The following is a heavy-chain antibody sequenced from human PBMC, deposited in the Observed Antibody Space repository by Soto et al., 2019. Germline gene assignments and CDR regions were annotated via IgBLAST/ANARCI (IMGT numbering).Heavy chain of an antibody. CDR2: MNPNSGNT. V-gene: IGHV1-8*01. CDR1: GYTFTSYD. J-gene: IGHJ4*02. CDR3: ARVSGDYIWGSDRLVLGY. D-gene: IGHD3-16*02. Sequence: ASVKVSCKASGYTFTSYDINWVRQATGQGLEWMGWMNPNSGNTGYAQKFQGRVTMTRNTSISTAYMELSSLRSEDTAVYYCARVSGDYIWGSDRLVLGYWGQGTLVNVSS.